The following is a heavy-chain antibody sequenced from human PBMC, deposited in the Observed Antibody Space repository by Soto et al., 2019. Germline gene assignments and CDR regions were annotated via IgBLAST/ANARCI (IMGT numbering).Heavy chain of an antibody. CDR3: APTPKDTTMVRLDY. Sequence: QVQLVQSGAEVKKPGSSVKVSCKASGGTFSSYTISWVRQAPGQGLEWMGRIIPILGIANYAQKFQCRVTITADKSTSTAYMELSSLRSEDTAVYYCAPTPKDTTMVRLDYWGQGTLVTVSS. CDR2: IIPILGIA. CDR1: GGTFSSYT. J-gene: IGHJ4*02. V-gene: IGHV1-69*02. D-gene: IGHD5-18*01.